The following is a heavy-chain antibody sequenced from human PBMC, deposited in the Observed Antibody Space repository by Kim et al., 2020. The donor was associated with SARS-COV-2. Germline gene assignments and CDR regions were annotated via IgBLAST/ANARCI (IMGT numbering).Heavy chain of an antibody. Sequence: SVKVSCKASGGTFSSYAISWVRQAPGQGLEWMGRIIPILGIANYAQKFQGRVTITADKSTSTAYMELSSLRSEDTAVYYCAPYDSSGPVLSWGQGTLVTVSS. D-gene: IGHD3-22*01. CDR2: IIPILGIA. V-gene: IGHV1-69*04. CDR3: APYDSSGPVLS. J-gene: IGHJ4*02. CDR1: GGTFSSYA.